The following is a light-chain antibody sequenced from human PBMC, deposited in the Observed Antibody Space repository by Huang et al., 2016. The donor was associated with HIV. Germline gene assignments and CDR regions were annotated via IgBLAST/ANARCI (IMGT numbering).Light chain of an antibody. V-gene: IGKV3-11*01. Sequence: EIVLTQSPAILSLSPGERATLACRASQSVSNSLAWYQQKPGQPPTLLIYDASNRATGIPARFSGSGSGTDFTLTVSSLEPEDFAIYYCQHRGNWPYTFGQGTKLEIK. J-gene: IGKJ2*01. CDR2: DAS. CDR1: QSVSNS. CDR3: QHRGNWPYT.